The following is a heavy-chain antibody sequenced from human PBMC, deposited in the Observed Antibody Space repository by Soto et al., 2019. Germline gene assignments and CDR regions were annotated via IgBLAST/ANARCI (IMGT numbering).Heavy chain of an antibody. D-gene: IGHD3-16*02. CDR1: GGFLSESY. V-gene: IGHV4-34*01. Sequence: PSETLSLTCAVYGGFLSESYWTWIRHPPGKGLEWIGEINHVGGTNYNPSLKSRVTMSVDTSQNQFSLRLISVTAADTAMYFCVRIRYKLTSQVLWLDPWGQGTPVTVSS. CDR2: INHVGGT. CDR3: VRIRYKLTSQVLWLDP. J-gene: IGHJ5*02.